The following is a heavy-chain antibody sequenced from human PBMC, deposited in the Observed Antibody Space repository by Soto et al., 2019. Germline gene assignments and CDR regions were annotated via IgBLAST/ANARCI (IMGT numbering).Heavy chain of an antibody. D-gene: IGHD3-22*01. CDR2: ISYDGSNK. J-gene: IGHJ1*01. CDR3: ARDSGYYYDSSGYFPH. CDR1: GFTFSSYA. V-gene: IGHV3-30-3*01. Sequence: GGSLRLSCAASGFTFSSYAMHWVRQAPGKGLEWVAVISYDGSNKYYADSVKGRFTISRDNSKNTLYLQMNSLRAEDTAVYHCARDSGYYYDSSGYFPHWGQGTLVTVSS.